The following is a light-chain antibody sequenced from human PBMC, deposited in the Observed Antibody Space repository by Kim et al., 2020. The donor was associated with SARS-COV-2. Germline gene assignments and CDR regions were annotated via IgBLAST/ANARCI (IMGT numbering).Light chain of an antibody. J-gene: IGKJ1*01. CDR3: QQYGNSPRT. CDR1: QTIFNNY. CDR2: DAS. Sequence: EIVLTQSPGTLSLSPGERATLSCRASQTIFNNYFAWFQQKPGQAPRLLIYDASSRATGIPDRFSGSGSGTDFTLTISRLEPEDFAVYYCQQYGNSPRTFGQGTKVDIK. V-gene: IGKV3-20*01.